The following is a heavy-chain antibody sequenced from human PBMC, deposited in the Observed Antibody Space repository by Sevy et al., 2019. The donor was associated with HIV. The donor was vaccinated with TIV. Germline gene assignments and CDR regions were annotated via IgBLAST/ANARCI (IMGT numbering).Heavy chain of an antibody. CDR3: ARDRDYVWGSYPDY. J-gene: IGHJ4*02. Sequence: ASVKVSCKASGYTFTSYGISWVRQAPGQGLEWMGWISAYNGNTNYAQKLQGRVTMTTDTSTSTAYMELRSLRSDDTAVNYCARDRDYVWGSYPDYWGQGTLVTVSS. V-gene: IGHV1-18*01. CDR2: ISAYNGNT. D-gene: IGHD3-16*01. CDR1: GYTFTSYG.